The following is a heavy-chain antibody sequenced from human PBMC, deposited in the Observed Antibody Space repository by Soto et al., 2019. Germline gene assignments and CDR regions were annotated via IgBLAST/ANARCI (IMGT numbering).Heavy chain of an antibody. Sequence: QVQLVQSGAEMKKPGASVRASCKASGYIFSNYPMQWVRQAPGQGLEWMGWINPGTGNTKNSQRIQGRISLSRDTCASTVNTELSSRTSTDTAMYYCARVVNQFSGYGDHWFDPWCQVTRVSVPS. J-gene: IGHJ5*02. CDR2: INPGTGNT. D-gene: IGHD6-13*01. V-gene: IGHV1-3*01. CDR3: ARVVNQFSGYGDHWFDP. CDR1: GYIFSNYP.